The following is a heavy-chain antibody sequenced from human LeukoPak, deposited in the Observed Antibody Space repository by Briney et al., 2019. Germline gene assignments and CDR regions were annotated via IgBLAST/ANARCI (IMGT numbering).Heavy chain of an antibody. CDR3: ARLPHY. CDR1: GGSISSGSYY. V-gene: IGHV4-61*02. J-gene: IGHJ4*02. CDR2: IYTSGST. Sequence: PSETLSLTCTVSGGSISSGSYYWSWIRQPAGKGLEWIGCIYTSGSTNYIPSLKSRVTISVDTSKNQFSLKLSSVTAADTAVYYCARLPHYWGQGTLVTVSS.